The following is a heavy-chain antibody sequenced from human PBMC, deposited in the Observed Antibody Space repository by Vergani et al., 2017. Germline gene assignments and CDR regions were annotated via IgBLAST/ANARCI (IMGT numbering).Heavy chain of an antibody. Sequence: QVQLLESGPGLLKPSETLFLPCSVSGYSITSGYYWGWIRQPPGRGLEWIGSIYHTGSAYYNPSLKSRVTVSVDTSMNQVSLKLNSVTAADTAVYYCVRTVALWFGETKDGGWFDPWGQGTLVTVTS. CDR3: VRTVALWFGETKDGGWFDP. D-gene: IGHD3-10*01. CDR1: GYSITSGYY. J-gene: IGHJ5*02. V-gene: IGHV4-38-2*01. CDR2: IYHTGSA.